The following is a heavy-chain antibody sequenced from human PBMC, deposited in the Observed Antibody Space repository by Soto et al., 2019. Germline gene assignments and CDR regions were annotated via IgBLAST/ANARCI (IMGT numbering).Heavy chain of an antibody. V-gene: IGHV1-69*01. J-gene: IGHJ3*02. CDR3: AREMIPGYSSSYYYVSGAFEI. CDR1: GGTFSSSA. Sequence: QVQLVQSGAEVKKPGSSVTVSCKASGGTFSSSAISWVRLAPGQGLEWMGRIIPIFGTADYAQRFQGRVTITADESTSTAYMELSSLRSEDTAVYYCAREMIPGYSSSYYYVSGAFEIWGQGTMVTVSS. D-gene: IGHD6-13*01. CDR2: IIPIFGTA.